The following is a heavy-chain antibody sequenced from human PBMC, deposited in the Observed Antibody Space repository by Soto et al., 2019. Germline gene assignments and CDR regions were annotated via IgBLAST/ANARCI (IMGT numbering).Heavy chain of an antibody. CDR1: GFTFSSYA. CDR2: ISYDGSNK. J-gene: IGHJ5*02. D-gene: IGHD6-19*01. Sequence: GGSLRLSCAASGFTFSSYAMHWVRQAPGKGLEWVAVISYDGSNKYYADSVKGRFTISRNNSKNTLYLQMNSLRAEDTAVYYFARVSVRGGWTQRYNCFDPWGQGTLVTVPS. CDR3: ARVSVRGGWTQRYNCFDP. V-gene: IGHV3-30-3*01.